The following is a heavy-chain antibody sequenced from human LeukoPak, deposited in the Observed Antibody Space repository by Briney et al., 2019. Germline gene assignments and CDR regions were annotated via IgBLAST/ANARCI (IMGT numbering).Heavy chain of an antibody. V-gene: IGHV3-23*01. CDR3: AKDSKIVGPTFRSYHYMDV. CDR2: ISGSGGSK. D-gene: IGHD1-26*01. CDR1: GFTFSSYA. Sequence: GGSLRLSCAASGFTFSSYAMSWVRQAPGKGLAWVSAISGSGGSKYYADSVKGRFTISRDNSKNTLYLQMNSLRVEDTAVYYCAKDSKIVGPTFRSYHYMDVWGKGTTVTVSS. J-gene: IGHJ6*03.